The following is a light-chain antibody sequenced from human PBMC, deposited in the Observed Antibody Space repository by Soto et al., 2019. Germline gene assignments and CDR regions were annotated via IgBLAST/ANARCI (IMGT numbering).Light chain of an antibody. CDR2: KAS. J-gene: IGKJ1*01. V-gene: IGKV1-5*03. Sequence: IQMTQSPSTLSASVGDRVTITCRASQSISIWLAWYQQKPGKDPKILIYKASSLESGVPSRYSGSGSGTEFTLTISNLQPDDFATYYCQQYESYSPWTFGQGTKVDIK. CDR1: QSISIW. CDR3: QQYESYSPWT.